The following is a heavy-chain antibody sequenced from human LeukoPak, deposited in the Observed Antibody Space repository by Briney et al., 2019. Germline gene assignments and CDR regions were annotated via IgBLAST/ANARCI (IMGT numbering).Heavy chain of an antibody. Sequence: PSGGSLRLSCAASGFTFSNFEMNWVRQAPGKGLEWVSYIDFTGSTIFYADSVKGRFTISRDNAKNSLYLQMNSLRAEDTAVYYCARDFPAAAGVSTNFDYWGQGTLVTVSS. CDR1: GFTFSNFE. CDR3: ARDFPAAAGVSTNFDY. V-gene: IGHV3-48*03. CDR2: IDFTGSTI. D-gene: IGHD6-13*01. J-gene: IGHJ4*02.